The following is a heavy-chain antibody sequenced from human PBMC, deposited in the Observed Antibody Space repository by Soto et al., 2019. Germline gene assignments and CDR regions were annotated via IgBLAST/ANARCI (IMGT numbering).Heavy chain of an antibody. CDR2: IGSDGRPT. V-gene: IGHV3-74*03. Sequence: GGSLRLSCVASGFPFSSYWMHWIRQVPGKGLMWVSQIGSDGRPTTYADSVKGRFTISRDNARKTLYLQMNSLRADDTAMYYCVRDYDSSGFNSGNWGQGTLVTVSS. J-gene: IGHJ1*01. CDR1: GFPFSSYW. CDR3: VRDYDSSGFNSGN. D-gene: IGHD3-22*01.